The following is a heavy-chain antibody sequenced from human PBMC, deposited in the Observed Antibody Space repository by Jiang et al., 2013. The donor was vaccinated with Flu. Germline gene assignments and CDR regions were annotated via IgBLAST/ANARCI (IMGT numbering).Heavy chain of an antibody. Sequence: PSETLSLTCAVYGGSVQWLLLELDPPAPREGAWSGLGKSIIVESTQLQPVPSKSRVTISVDTSKNQFSLKLSSVTAADTAVYYCARGGIIAVAGTLYYWGQGTLVTVSS. CDR3: ARGGIIAVAGTLYY. V-gene: IGHV4-34*01. D-gene: IGHD6-19*01. J-gene: IGHJ4*02. CDR1: GGSVQWLL. CDR2: SIIVEST.